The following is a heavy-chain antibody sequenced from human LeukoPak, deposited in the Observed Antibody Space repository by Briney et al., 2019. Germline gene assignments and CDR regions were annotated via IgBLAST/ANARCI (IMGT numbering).Heavy chain of an antibody. V-gene: IGHV3-30*04. Sequence: GRSLRLSCAASGFTFSSYAMHWVRQAPGKGLEWVAVISYDGSNKYYADSAKGRFTISRDNSKNTLYLQMNSLRAEDTAVYYCAREADISTYYYYGTDVWGKGTTVTVSS. CDR2: ISYDGSNK. J-gene: IGHJ6*04. D-gene: IGHD3-9*01. CDR3: AREADISTYYYYGTDV. CDR1: GFTFSSYA.